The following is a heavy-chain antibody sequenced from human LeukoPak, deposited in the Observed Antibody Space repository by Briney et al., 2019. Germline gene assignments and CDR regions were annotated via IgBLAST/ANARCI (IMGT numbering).Heavy chain of an antibody. Sequence: PGGSLRLSCAASGFTFSSYAMHWVRQAPGTGLEWVAVISYDGSNKYYADSVKGRFTISRDNSKNTLYLQMNSLRAEDTAVYYCARDEGSMIWGQGTLVTVSS. CDR2: ISYDGSNK. J-gene: IGHJ4*02. CDR1: GFTFSSYA. V-gene: IGHV3-30-3*01. D-gene: IGHD5/OR15-5a*01. CDR3: ARDEGSMI.